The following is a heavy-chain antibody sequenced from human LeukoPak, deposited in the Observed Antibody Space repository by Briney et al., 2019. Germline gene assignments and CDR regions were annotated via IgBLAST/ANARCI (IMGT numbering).Heavy chain of an antibody. V-gene: IGHV1-2*02. J-gene: IGHJ4*02. Sequence: ASVKVSCKASGYTFTGYYMHWVRQAPGQGLEWMGWINPNSGGTNYAQKFQGRVTMTRDTSTSTVYMELSSLRSEDTAVYYCARDRESGSSSYFDYWGQGTLVTVSS. CDR2: INPNSGGT. CDR3: ARDRESGSSSYFDY. D-gene: IGHD3-10*01. CDR1: GYTFTGYY.